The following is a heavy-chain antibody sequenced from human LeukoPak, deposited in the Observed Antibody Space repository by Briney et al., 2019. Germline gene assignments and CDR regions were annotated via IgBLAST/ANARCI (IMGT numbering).Heavy chain of an antibody. CDR3: ARGFDFWSGSSFGAFNV. CDR2: IYSGGAT. J-gene: IGHJ3*01. Sequence: ETLSLTCAVSGVSFNDYYWSWIRQAPGKGLEWVSAIYSGGATYSAESVEGRFTVSRDNSKNTVYLQMNSLRAEDTAVYYCARGFDFWSGSSFGAFNVWGQGTMVTVSS. D-gene: IGHD3-3*01. CDR1: GVSFNDYY. V-gene: IGHV3-53*01.